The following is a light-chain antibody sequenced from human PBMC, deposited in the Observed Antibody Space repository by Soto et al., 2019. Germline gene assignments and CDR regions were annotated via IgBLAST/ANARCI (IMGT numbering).Light chain of an antibody. Sequence: EMVLTQSPATLSVSPGERATLSCRTSQSIGNNLAWYQQKPGQAPSLLIYGASSRATGVPARFSGTGSGTDFSFTIGSLQSKFFAVYYCQQYDSWPRTFGKGTKVDIK. CDR2: GAS. CDR3: QQYDSWPRT. V-gene: IGKV3-15*01. CDR1: QSIGNN. J-gene: IGKJ1*01.